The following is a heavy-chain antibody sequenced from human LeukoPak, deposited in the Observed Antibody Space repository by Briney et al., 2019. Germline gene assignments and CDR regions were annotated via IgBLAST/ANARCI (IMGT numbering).Heavy chain of an antibody. V-gene: IGHV1-8*02. D-gene: IGHD1-20*01. CDR1: GYTFTGYY. CDR3: ARRNNWNDDTFDP. Sequence: ASVKVSCKASGYTFTGYYMHWVRQAPGQGLEWMGWINPNSGNTGYAQKFQGRVTMTRNTSISTAYMELSSLRSEDTAVYYCARRNNWNDDTFDPWGQGTLVTVSS. J-gene: IGHJ5*02. CDR2: INPNSGNT.